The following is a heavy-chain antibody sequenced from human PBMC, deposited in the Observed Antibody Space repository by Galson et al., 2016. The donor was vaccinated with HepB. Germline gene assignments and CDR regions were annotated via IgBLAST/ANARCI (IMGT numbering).Heavy chain of an antibody. J-gene: IGHJ6*03. V-gene: IGHV1-18*04. CDR3: ARQPRRQDFGDYGVVNYYYYMDV. CDR1: GYTFINNG. CDR2: ISASNVNI. D-gene: IGHD4-17*01. Sequence: SVKVSCKASGYTFINNGVTWVRQAPGQGLEWMGWISASNVNINYARKFRGRATMTIDTSTNTAYMELRSLRPDDTAVYYCARQPRRQDFGDYGVVNYYYYMDVWGKGTTVTVSS.